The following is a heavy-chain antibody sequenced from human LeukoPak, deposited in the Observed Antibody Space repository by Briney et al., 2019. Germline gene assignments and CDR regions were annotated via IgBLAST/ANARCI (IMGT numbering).Heavy chain of an antibody. Sequence: SETLSLTCAVSGGSISSYYWSWIRQPPGKGLEWIRYIYYSGSTNYNPSLKSRVTISVDTSKNQFSLKLSSVTAADTAVYYCASSTVVTGYFDYWGQGTLVTVSS. CDR2: IYYSGST. J-gene: IGHJ4*02. CDR3: ASSTVVTGYFDY. V-gene: IGHV4-59*01. D-gene: IGHD4-23*01. CDR1: GGSISSYY.